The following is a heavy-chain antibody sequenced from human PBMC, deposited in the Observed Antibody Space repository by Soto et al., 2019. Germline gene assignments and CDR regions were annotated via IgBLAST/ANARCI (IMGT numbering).Heavy chain of an antibody. CDR2: FDPEDGET. CDR1: GYTLTELS. Sequence: GASVKVSCKVSGYTLTELSMHWVRQAPGKGLGWMGGFDPEDGETIYAQKFQGRVTMTEDTSTDTAYMELSSLRSEDTAVYYCATSSLRFLEWLLIGENGMDVWGQGTTVTVSS. J-gene: IGHJ6*02. D-gene: IGHD3-3*01. CDR3: ATSSLRFLEWLLIGENGMDV. V-gene: IGHV1-24*01.